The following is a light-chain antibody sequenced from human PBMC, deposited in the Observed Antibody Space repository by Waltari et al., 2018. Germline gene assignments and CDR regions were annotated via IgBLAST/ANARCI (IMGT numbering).Light chain of an antibody. Sequence: QTVVTQEASLSVSPGGTVTLTCALTSGSVSTTSYATWYQQTPGQPPRTLVYKGSSRSSGVPDRFSGSVLGNTAALTITGAQADDEANYYCSLYMGSGMWVFGGGTKLTVL. CDR2: KGS. CDR1: SGSVSTTSY. CDR3: SLYMGSGMWV. V-gene: IGLV8-61*01. J-gene: IGLJ3*02.